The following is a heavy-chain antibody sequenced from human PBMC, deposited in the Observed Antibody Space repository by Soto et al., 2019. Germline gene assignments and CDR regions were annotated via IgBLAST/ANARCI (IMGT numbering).Heavy chain of an antibody. CDR3: AKDSPFWSGYYGDSSNYYYYGMDV. V-gene: IGHV3-23*01. Sequence: EVQLLESGGGLVQPGGSLRLSCAASGFTFSSYAMSWVRQAPGKGLEWVSAISGSGGSTYYADSVKGRFTISRDNSKNTLYLQMNSLRAEDTAVYYCAKDSPFWSGYYGDSSNYYYYGMDVWGQGTTVTVSS. J-gene: IGHJ6*02. D-gene: IGHD3-3*01. CDR2: ISGSGGST. CDR1: GFTFSSYA.